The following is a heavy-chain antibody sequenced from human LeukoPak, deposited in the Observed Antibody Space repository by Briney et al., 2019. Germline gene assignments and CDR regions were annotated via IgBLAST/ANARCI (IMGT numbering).Heavy chain of an antibody. CDR3: AKDSRRTSGWYYFDY. Sequence: TGGSLRLSCAASGFTLSSYDMGWVRQAPGKGLEWVSAISDSGTRTYFADSVKGRFTISRDNFKNTLHLHMNSLRAEDTAVYYCAKDSRRTSGWYYFDYWGQGTLVTVSS. CDR2: ISDSGTRT. V-gene: IGHV3-23*01. CDR1: GFTLSSYD. D-gene: IGHD6-19*01. J-gene: IGHJ4*02.